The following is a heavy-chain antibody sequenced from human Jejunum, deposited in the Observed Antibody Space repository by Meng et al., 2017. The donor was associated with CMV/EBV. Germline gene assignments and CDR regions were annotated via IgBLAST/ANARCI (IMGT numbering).Heavy chain of an antibody. CDR1: GFTFTTYS. J-gene: IGHJ4*02. CDR2: ISSSSSYI. Sequence: EGEVVGSGGGLVKPGGSLRRSCAASGFTFTTYSMNWVRQAPGKGLEWVSSISSSSSYIYYADSVRGRFTISRDNAKNTLYLQMNDLRVEDTGLYYCARGPGDLGQGTLVTVSS. CDR3: ARGPGD. V-gene: IGHV3-21*01. D-gene: IGHD4-17*01.